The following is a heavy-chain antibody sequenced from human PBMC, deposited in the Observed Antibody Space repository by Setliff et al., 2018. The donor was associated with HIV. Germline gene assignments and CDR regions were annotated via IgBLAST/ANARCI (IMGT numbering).Heavy chain of an antibody. CDR3: ARDYYDSSGYIFFPGLPDY. V-gene: IGHV1-2*02. Sequence: SFPSSCSPLIGFFLHWVRQAPGQGLEWMGWINPNSGATSYEEKFQGRITMTSDTSTSTSFLELGRLTSDDTAVYYCARDYYDSSGYIFFPGLPDYWGQGTLVTVSS. CDR1: CSPLIGFF. CDR2: INPNSGAT. J-gene: IGHJ4*02. D-gene: IGHD3-22*01.